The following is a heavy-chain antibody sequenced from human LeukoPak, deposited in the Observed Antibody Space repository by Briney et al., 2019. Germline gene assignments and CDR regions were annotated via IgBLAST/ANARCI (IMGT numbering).Heavy chain of an antibody. CDR1: GFTFDDYA. J-gene: IGHJ6*02. CDR3: AKDMTGDYYYYGMDV. Sequence: GGSLRLSCAASGFTFDDYAMHWVRHAPGKGLEWVSGISWNSGSIGYADSVKGRFTISRDNAKNSLYLQMNSLRAEDTALYYCAKDMTGDYYYYGMDVWGQGTTVTVSS. D-gene: IGHD3-9*01. V-gene: IGHV3-9*01. CDR2: ISWNSGSI.